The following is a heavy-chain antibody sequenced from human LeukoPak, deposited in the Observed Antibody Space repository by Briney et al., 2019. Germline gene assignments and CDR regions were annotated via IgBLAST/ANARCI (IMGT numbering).Heavy chain of an antibody. CDR2: ISGGGGST. Sequence: GGSLRLSCAASGFTFDDYAMHWVRQAPGKGLEWVSLISGGGGSTYYADSVKGRFTISRDNSKNSLYLQMNSLRTEDNALYYCAKVEYDFWSGPYDYWGQGTLVTVSS. CDR1: GFTFDDYA. CDR3: AKVEYDFWSGPYDY. V-gene: IGHV3-43*02. J-gene: IGHJ4*02. D-gene: IGHD3-3*01.